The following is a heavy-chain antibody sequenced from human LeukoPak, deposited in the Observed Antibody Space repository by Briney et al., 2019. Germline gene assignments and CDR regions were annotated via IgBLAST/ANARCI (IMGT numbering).Heavy chain of an antibody. CDR3: ARGRARDGSYPWLDS. CDR2: IYYGGGT. CDR1: GDSIGSYY. Sequence: PSETLSLTCSVSGDSIGSYYWTWIRQSPGKGLEWIGYIYYGGGTHYSPSLHSRVSISVDTSNNPVSLQLRSVSAEDTAIYYCARGRARDGSYPWLDSWGQGTLVTVSS. D-gene: IGHD3-16*02. J-gene: IGHJ5*01. V-gene: IGHV4-59*12.